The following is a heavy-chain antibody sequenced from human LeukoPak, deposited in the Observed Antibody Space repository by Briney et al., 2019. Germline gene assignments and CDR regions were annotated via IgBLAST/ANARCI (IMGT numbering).Heavy chain of an antibody. Sequence: SETLSLTCTVSGGSISSYYWSWIRQPPGKGLEWIGYIYYSGSTNYNPSLKSRVTISVDTSKNQFSLKLSSVTAADTAVYYCARVGTQRRYYFDYRGQGTLVTVSS. CDR3: ARVGTQRRYYFDY. V-gene: IGHV4-59*01. CDR1: GGSISSYY. D-gene: IGHD1-1*01. J-gene: IGHJ4*02. CDR2: IYYSGST.